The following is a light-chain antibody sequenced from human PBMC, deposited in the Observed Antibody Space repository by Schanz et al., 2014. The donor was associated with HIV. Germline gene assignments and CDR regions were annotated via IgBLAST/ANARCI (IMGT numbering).Light chain of an antibody. CDR3: GTWDSTLSAVV. CDR1: AFNIGQNY. CDR2: VNH. V-gene: IGLV1-51*01. J-gene: IGLJ2*01. Sequence: QSVLTQPPSMSAAPGQRVTISCAGSAFNIGQNYVSWFQQFPGTAPKLLIYVNHQRPSDIPDRFSGSKTGTSATLAIIGLQTGDEADYYGGTWDSTLSAVVFGGGTKLTVL.